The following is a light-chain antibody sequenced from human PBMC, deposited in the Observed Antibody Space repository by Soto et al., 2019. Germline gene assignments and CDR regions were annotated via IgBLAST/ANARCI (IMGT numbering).Light chain of an antibody. V-gene: IGKV3-11*01. Sequence: EIVLRQSPATLSLSPGERATLSCRASQSVGSYLGWYQQKPGQAPRLLIYDAFNRATGIPARFSGSGSGTDFTLTISSLQSEDFAVYYCQQYNNWPQTFGQGTKV. J-gene: IGKJ1*01. CDR2: DAF. CDR3: QQYNNWPQT. CDR1: QSVGSY.